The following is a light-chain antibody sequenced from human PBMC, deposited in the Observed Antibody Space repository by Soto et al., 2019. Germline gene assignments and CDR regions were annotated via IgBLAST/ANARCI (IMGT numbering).Light chain of an antibody. CDR1: QSVSSN. Sequence: EIVMTQSPATLSVSPGERATLSCRASQSVSSNLAWYQQKPGQAPRLIIYGASTRANGIPARFSGSGSGTEFTLTISSLQSEDSAIYYCQQYDNWHPKTFGQGTKVDIK. J-gene: IGKJ1*01. CDR3: QQYDNWHPKT. CDR2: GAS. V-gene: IGKV3-15*01.